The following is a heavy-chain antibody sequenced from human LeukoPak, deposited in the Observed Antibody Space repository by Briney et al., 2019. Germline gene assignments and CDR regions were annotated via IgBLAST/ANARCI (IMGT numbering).Heavy chain of an antibody. Sequence: SQTLSLTCAISGDSVSSNSAAWNWIRQSPSRGLEWLGRTYYRSKWYNDHAVSVKSRITINPDTSKNQFSLQLNSVTPEDTAVYYCARDAPEGSGWESYFDYWGQGTLVTVSS. CDR2: TYYRSKWYN. CDR3: ARDAPEGSGWESYFDY. D-gene: IGHD6-19*01. J-gene: IGHJ4*02. CDR1: GDSVSSNSAA. V-gene: IGHV6-1*01.